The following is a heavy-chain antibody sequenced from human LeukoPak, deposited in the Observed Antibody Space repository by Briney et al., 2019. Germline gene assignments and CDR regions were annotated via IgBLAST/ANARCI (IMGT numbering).Heavy chain of an antibody. Sequence: ASVKVSCKASGYTFTSYGISWVRQAPGQGLEWMGWISAYNGNTNYAQKLQGRVTMTTDTSTSTAYMELRSLRSDDTAVYYCARDLEYYYDSSALRYWGQGTLVTVSS. CDR2: ISAYNGNT. D-gene: IGHD3-22*01. J-gene: IGHJ4*02. CDR1: GYTFTSYG. V-gene: IGHV1-18*01. CDR3: ARDLEYYYDSSALRY.